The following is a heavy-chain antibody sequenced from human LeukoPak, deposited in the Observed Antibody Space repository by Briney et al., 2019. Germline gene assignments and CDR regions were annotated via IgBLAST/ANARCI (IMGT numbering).Heavy chain of an antibody. Sequence: SVKVSCKASGGTFRSYAISWVRQAPGQGLEWMGRIIPIFGIANYAQKFQGRVTITADKSTSTAYMELSSLRSEDTAVYYCARGTVIVGDRPEYFQHWGQGTLVTVSS. V-gene: IGHV1-69*04. D-gene: IGHD3-22*01. CDR2: IIPIFGIA. CDR1: GGTFRSYA. CDR3: ARGTVIVGDRPEYFQH. J-gene: IGHJ1*01.